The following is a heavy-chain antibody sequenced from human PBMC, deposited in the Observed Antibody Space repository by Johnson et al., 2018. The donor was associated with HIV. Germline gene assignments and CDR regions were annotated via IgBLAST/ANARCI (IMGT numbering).Heavy chain of an antibody. V-gene: IGHV3-74*01. CDR1: GFDFSSSW. Sequence: VQLVESGGGLVQPGGSLRLSCAASGFDFSSSWMHWVRQAPGKGLVWVSRIRNDGSVTTYADSVKGRFTISRDNAKNSLDLQMNSLRAEDTAVYYCAKDRTGFDAFDIWGQGTMVTVSS. CDR2: IRNDGSVT. D-gene: IGHD1-1*01. CDR3: AKDRTGFDAFDI. J-gene: IGHJ3*02.